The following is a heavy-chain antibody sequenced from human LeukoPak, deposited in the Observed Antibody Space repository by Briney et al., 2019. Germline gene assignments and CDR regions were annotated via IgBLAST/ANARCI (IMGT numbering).Heavy chain of an antibody. V-gene: IGHV4-38-2*02. D-gene: IGHD6-13*01. Sequence: SETLSLTCTVSGYSISSGYYWGWIRQPPGKGLEWIGSIYHSGSTYYNPSLKSRVTISADTSKNQFSLKLSSVTAADTAVYYCARGRPSSSWYGYYYYMDVWGKGTTVTVSS. CDR1: GYSISSGYY. CDR3: ARGRPSSSWYGYYYYMDV. J-gene: IGHJ6*03. CDR2: IYHSGST.